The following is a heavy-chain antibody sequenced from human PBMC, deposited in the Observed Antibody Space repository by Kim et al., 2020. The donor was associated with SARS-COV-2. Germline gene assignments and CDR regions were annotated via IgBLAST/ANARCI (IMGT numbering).Heavy chain of an antibody. CDR2: IYSGDST. CDR3: ARLTLTYFDY. CDR1: GFTFSRNY. D-gene: IGHD3-9*01. Sequence: GGSLRLSCAASGFTFSRNYMSWVRQAPGKGLEWVSAIYSGDSTYYEDSVRGRFTISRDNCKNTLYLQMNSLRAEDTAVYYCARLTLTYFDYWGQGTLVTVSS. J-gene: IGHJ4*02. V-gene: IGHV3-53*01.